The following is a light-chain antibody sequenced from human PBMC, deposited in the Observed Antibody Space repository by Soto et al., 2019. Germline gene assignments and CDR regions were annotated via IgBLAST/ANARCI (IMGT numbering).Light chain of an antibody. V-gene: IGLV2-14*03. CDR2: DVS. Sequence: QSALTQPASVSGSPGQSITISCTGTSSDVGGYNYVSWYQQHPGKVPKLMIYDVSNRPSGVSNRFSGSKSGNMASLTISGLQAEDEADYYCSSYTSSNTLVFGGGTQLTV. CDR1: SSDVGGYNY. J-gene: IGLJ2*01. CDR3: SSYTSSNTLV.